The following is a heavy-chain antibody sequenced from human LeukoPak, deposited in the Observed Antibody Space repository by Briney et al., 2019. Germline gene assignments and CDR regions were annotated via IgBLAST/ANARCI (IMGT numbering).Heavy chain of an antibody. CDR2: IRYDGSHQ. CDR1: GFTFNRYG. J-gene: IGHJ4*02. V-gene: IGHV3-30*02. D-gene: IGHD3-10*01. CDR3: AKDRGRQGIRGIIISYYFDY. Sequence: GGSLRLSCAASGFTFNRYGIHWVRQAPGKGLEWVAFIRYDGSHQYYADSVKGRFTISRDNSKNTLYLQMSSLRAEDTAVYYCAKDRGRQGIRGIIISYYFDYWGQGTLVTVSS.